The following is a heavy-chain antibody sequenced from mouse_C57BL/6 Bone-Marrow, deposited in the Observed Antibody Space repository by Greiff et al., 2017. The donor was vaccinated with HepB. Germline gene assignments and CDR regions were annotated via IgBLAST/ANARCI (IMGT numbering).Heavy chain of an antibody. CDR1: GFTFSSYA. CDR3: ARDPTMITMDY. D-gene: IGHD2-4*01. CDR2: ISDGGSYT. V-gene: IGHV5-4*01. Sequence: EVKLVESGGGLVKPGGSLKLSCAASGFTFSSYAMSWVRQTPEKRLEWVATISDGGSYTYYPDNVKGRFTISRDNAKNNLYLQMSHRKSEDTAMYYCARDPTMITMDYWGQGTSVTVSS. J-gene: IGHJ4*01.